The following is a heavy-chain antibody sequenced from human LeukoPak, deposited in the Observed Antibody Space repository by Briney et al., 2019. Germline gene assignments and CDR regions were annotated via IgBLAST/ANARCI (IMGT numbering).Heavy chain of an antibody. V-gene: IGHV3-48*02. Sequence: GGSLRLSCAASGFTFSSYSMNWVRQAPGKGLEWVSYISSSSSTIYYADSVKGRFTISRDNAKKSLYLKMNSLRDEDTAVYYCASLGYDYVWGSYRYPDYWGQGTLVTVSS. J-gene: IGHJ4*02. D-gene: IGHD3-16*02. CDR1: GFTFSSYS. CDR3: ASLGYDYVWGSYRYPDY. CDR2: ISSSSSTI.